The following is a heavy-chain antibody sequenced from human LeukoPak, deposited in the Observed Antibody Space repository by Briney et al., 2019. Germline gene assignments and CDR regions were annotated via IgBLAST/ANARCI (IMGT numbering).Heavy chain of an antibody. Sequence: GGSLRLSCAASGFTFSSYSMNWVRQAPGKGLEWVSSISSSSSYIYYADSVKGRFTISRDNAKNSLYLQMNSLGAEDTAMYYCARGLPDGFSGVIDYWGQGTLVTVSS. V-gene: IGHV3-21*01. D-gene: IGHD5/OR15-5a*01. CDR1: GFTFSSYS. CDR2: ISSSSSYI. J-gene: IGHJ4*02. CDR3: ARGLPDGFSGVIDY.